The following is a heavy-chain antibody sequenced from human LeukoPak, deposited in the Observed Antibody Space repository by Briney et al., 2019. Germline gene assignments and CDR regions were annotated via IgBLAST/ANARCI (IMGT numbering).Heavy chain of an antibody. D-gene: IGHD3-10*01. CDR2: IYHSGST. CDR1: GGSISSGGYS. Sequence: SQTLSLTCAVSGGSISSGGYSCSWIRQPPGKGLEWIGYIYHSGSTYYNPSLKSRVTISVDRSKNQFSLKLSSVTAADTAVYYCARVGSGSYHFDYWGQGTLVTVSS. CDR3: ARVGSGSYHFDY. V-gene: IGHV4-30-2*01. J-gene: IGHJ4*02.